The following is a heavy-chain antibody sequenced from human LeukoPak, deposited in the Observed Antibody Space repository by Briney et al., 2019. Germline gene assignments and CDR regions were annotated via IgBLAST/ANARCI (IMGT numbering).Heavy chain of an antibody. J-gene: IGHJ4*02. Sequence: GGSLRLSCAASGFTFSSYSTNWVRQAPGKGLEWVSSISSSSSYIYYADSVKGRFTISRDNAKNSLYLQMNSLRAEDTAVYYCARDPRYCSSTSCYDDDYWGQGTLVTVSS. CDR3: ARDPRYCSSTSCYDDDY. V-gene: IGHV3-21*01. CDR2: ISSSSSYI. D-gene: IGHD2-2*01. CDR1: GFTFSSYS.